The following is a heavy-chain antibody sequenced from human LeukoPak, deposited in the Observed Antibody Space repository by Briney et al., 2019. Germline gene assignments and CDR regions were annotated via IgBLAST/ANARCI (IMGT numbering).Heavy chain of an antibody. CDR2: ISSRSSTI. CDR3: AKAYGGGSQAYYYYMDV. Sequence: GGSLRLSCAASGFTFSSYSMNWVRQAPGKGLEWVSYISSRSSTIYYADSVKGRFTISRDNAKNSLYLQMNSLRAEDTAVYYCAKAYGGGSQAYYYYMDVWGKGTTVTVSS. D-gene: IGHD1-26*01. J-gene: IGHJ6*03. V-gene: IGHV3-48*01. CDR1: GFTFSSYS.